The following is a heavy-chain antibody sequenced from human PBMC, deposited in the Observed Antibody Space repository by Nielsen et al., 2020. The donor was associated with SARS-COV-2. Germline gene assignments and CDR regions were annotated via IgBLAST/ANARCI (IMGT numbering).Heavy chain of an antibody. CDR3: ARGGLERRLIRPFHYGMDV. J-gene: IGHJ6*02. CDR1: GFTFSSYA. D-gene: IGHD1-1*01. CDR2: ISYDGSNK. V-gene: IGHV3-30-3*01. Sequence: GGSLRLSCAASGFTFSSYAMHWVRQAPGKGLEWVAVISYDGSNKYYADSVKGRFTISRDNSKNTLYLQMNSLRAEDTAVYYCARGGLERRLIRPFHYGMDVWGQGTTVTVSS.